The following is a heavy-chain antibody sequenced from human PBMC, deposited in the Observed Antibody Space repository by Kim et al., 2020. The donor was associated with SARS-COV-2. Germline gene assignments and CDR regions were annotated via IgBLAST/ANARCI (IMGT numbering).Heavy chain of an antibody. V-gene: IGHV1-8*01. CDR2: MNPNSGNT. CDR3: ARAVDYGDYGTYYYYGMDV. D-gene: IGHD4-17*01. Sequence: ASVKVSCKASGYTFTSYDINWVRQATGQGLEWMGWMNPNSGNTGYAQKFQGRVTMTRNTSISTAYMELSSLRSEDTAVYYCARAVDYGDYGTYYYYGMDVWGQGTTVTVSS. J-gene: IGHJ6*02. CDR1: GYTFTSYD.